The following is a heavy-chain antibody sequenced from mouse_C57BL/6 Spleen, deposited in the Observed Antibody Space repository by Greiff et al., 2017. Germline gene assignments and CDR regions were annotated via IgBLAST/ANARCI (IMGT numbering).Heavy chain of an antibody. CDR2: IRSKSSNYAT. CDR3: VRESPKNYYGSSYGYFDV. CDR1: GFTFNTYA. J-gene: IGHJ1*03. D-gene: IGHD1-1*01. V-gene: IGHV10-3*01. Sequence: EVQGVESGGGLVRPKGSLKLSCAASGFTFNTYAMHWVRQAPGKGLEWVARIRSKSSNYATYYADSVKDRFTISRDDSQSMLYLQMNNLKTEDTAMYYCVRESPKNYYGSSYGYFDVWGTGTTVTVSS.